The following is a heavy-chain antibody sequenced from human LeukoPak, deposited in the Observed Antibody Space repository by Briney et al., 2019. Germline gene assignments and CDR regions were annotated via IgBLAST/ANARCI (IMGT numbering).Heavy chain of an antibody. CDR2: ISSSSSYI. CDR1: GFTFSSYS. J-gene: IGHJ4*02. V-gene: IGHV3-21*01. CDR3: AKRSGSGSQEYFDY. Sequence: GGSLRLSCAASGFTFSSYSMNWVRQAPGKGLEWVSSISSSSSYIYYADSVKGRFTISRDNAKNSLYLQMNSLRAEDTAVYYCAKRSGSGSQEYFDYWGQGTVFTVSS. D-gene: IGHD3-10*01.